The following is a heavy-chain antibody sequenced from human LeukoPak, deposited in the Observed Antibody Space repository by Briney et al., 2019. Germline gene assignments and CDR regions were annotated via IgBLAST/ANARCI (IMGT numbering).Heavy chain of an antibody. Sequence: SETLSLTCTVSGGSISSYYWSWIRQPPGKGLEWIGYIYYSGSTNYNPSLKSRVIISVDTSKNQFSLKLSSVTAADTAVYYCARGSYGDIFDYWGQGTLATVSS. V-gene: IGHV4-59*01. CDR3: ARGSYGDIFDY. CDR2: IYYSGST. J-gene: IGHJ4*02. CDR1: GGSISSYY. D-gene: IGHD4-17*01.